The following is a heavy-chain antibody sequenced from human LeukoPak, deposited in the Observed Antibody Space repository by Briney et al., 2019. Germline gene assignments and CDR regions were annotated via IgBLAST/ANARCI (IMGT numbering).Heavy chain of an antibody. CDR3: ARHDGSGSYGAAFDV. Sequence: SETLSLTCTVSDDSITMYYWTWLRQPPGKGLEWIGYVYHTGSTNFNPSLNGRVSISRDTSKNQFSLNLSSVIAADTAVYFCARHDGSGSYGAAFDVWGQGTLVIVSS. CDR1: DDSITMYY. D-gene: IGHD3-22*01. V-gene: IGHV4-59*08. CDR2: VYHTGST. J-gene: IGHJ3*01.